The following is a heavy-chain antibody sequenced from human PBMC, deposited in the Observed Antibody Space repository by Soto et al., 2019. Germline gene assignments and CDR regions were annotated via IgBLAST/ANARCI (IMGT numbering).Heavy chain of an antibody. Sequence: PGGSLRLSCAASGFSFSDFHMNWVRQAPGKGLEWISYIGSGRSTIYYADSVKGRFTISRDNAKNSLYLQMNSLRNEDTAVYYCARTMRGYDSSGYFYFYFDNWGQGTLITVSS. CDR3: ARTMRGYDSSGYFYFYFDN. D-gene: IGHD3-22*01. V-gene: IGHV3-48*02. CDR1: GFSFSDFH. J-gene: IGHJ4*02. CDR2: IGSGRSTI.